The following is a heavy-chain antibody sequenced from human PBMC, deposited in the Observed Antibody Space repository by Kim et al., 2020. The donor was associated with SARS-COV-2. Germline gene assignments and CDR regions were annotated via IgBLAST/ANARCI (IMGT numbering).Heavy chain of an antibody. CDR2: ISSSGSTI. D-gene: IGHD3-10*01. CDR3: ARVNSLLWFGGRWFDP. V-gene: IGHV3-48*03. J-gene: IGHJ5*02. CDR1: GFTFSSYE. Sequence: GGSLTLSCAASGFTFSSYEMNWVRQAPGKGLEWVSYISSSGSTIYYADSVKGRFTISRDNAKNSLYLQMNSLRAEDTAVYYCARVNSLLWFGGRWFDPWGQGTLVTVSS.